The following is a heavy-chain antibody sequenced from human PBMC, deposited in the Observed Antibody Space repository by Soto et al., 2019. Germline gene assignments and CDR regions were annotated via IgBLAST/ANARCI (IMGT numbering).Heavy chain of an antibody. J-gene: IGHJ4*02. CDR3: ARRGSGSSYDY. CDR1: EFTFSSYA. D-gene: IGHD1-26*01. CDR2: ISGSGDST. Sequence: EVQLLESGGGLVQPGGSLRLSCAASEFTFSSYAMRWVRQAPVKGLEWVSAISGSGDSTYYADSVKGRFTISRDNSKNTLYLQMNSLRAEDTAVYYCARRGSGSSYDYWGQGTLVTVSS. V-gene: IGHV3-23*01.